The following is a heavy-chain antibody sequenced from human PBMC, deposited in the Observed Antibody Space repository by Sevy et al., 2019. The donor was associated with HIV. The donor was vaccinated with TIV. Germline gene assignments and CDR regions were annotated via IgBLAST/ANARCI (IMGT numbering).Heavy chain of an antibody. CDR3: ARTEGYFFDY. J-gene: IGHJ4*02. Sequence: SETLSLTCTVSGGSISSGGYCWSWIRQLPGKGLEWIGYSYYSGTTYYSESLKSRLTISVDTSKNQFSLKMSSVTAADTAVYYCARTEGYFFDYWGQGTLVTVSS. CDR1: GGSISSGGYC. CDR2: SYYSGTT. V-gene: IGHV4-31*03.